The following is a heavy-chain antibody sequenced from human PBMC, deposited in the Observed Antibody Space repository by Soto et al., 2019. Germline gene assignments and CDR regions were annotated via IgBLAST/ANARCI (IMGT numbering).Heavy chain of an antibody. CDR2: IKQDGSEK. J-gene: IGHJ4*02. V-gene: IGHV3-7*05. D-gene: IGHD5-12*01. CDR3: ARERWLQQFDY. CDR1: GFTFSSYL. Sequence: GGSLRLSCAASGFTFSSYLMSWVRQAPGKGLEWVANIKQDGSEKYYVDSVKGRFTISRDNAKNSLYLQMNSLRAEDTAVYYCARERWLQQFDYWGQGTLVTVSS.